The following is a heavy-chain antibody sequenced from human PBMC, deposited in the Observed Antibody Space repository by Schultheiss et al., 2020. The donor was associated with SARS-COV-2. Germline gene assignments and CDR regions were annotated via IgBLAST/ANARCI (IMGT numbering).Heavy chain of an antibody. CDR1: GGSISSSSYY. Sequence: SETLSLTCAVYGGSISSSSYYWAWIRQPPGKGLEWIGEINHSGSTNYNPSLKSRVTISVDTSKNQFSLKLSSVTAADTAVYYCARGMGRPRSFVVVPAAQGRNWFDPWGQGTLVTVSS. V-gene: IGHV4-34*01. CDR3: ARGMGRPRSFVVVPAAQGRNWFDP. J-gene: IGHJ5*02. D-gene: IGHD2-2*01. CDR2: INHSGST.